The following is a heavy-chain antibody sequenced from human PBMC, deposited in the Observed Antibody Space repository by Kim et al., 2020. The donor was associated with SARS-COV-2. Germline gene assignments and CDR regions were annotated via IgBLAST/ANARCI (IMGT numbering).Heavy chain of an antibody. CDR3: AREVDAAGDSDAFDI. CDR2: MHHSGTP. CDR1: GASITSANYF. D-gene: IGHD2-21*02. J-gene: IGHJ3*02. Sequence: SETLALTCTVSGASITSANYFWGWIRQQPGKGLEWIGYMHHSGTPYYNPPLKSRVTISRDTSTNTFSLRLTSVSAADTAVYDCAREVDAAGDSDAFDI. V-gene: IGHV4-31*03.